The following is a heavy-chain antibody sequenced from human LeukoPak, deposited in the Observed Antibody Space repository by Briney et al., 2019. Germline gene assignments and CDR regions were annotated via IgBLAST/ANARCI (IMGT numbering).Heavy chain of an antibody. J-gene: IGHJ4*02. Sequence: GGSLRLSCAASGFTFSSYIMNWVRQAPAKGQELDSSISSSSSYIYYADSVKGRFTISRDNAKNSLYLQMNSLRAEDTAVYYCARDLRGIAVAGTWDYWGQGTLVTVSS. D-gene: IGHD6-19*01. CDR1: GFTFSSYI. CDR2: ISSSSSYI. CDR3: ARDLRGIAVAGTWDY. V-gene: IGHV3-21*01.